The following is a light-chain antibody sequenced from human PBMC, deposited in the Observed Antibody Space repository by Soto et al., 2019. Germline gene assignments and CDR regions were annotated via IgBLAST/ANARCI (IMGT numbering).Light chain of an antibody. CDR3: QQRNVWPPIT. CDR2: DST. V-gene: IGKV3-11*01. J-gene: IGKJ5*01. Sequence: VLTQSPATLSLSPGERATLSCRASQSIHTSLAWYQQKPGQPPRLVVYDSTLRANGGPDRFGGSRSGTEFTLTINNLEPEDFAVYYCQQRNVWPPITFGQGTRLEI. CDR1: QSIHTS.